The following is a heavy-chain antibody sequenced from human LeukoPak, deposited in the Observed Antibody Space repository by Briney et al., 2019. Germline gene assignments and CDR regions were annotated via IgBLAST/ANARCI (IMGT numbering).Heavy chain of an antibody. V-gene: IGHV1-69*16. D-gene: IGHD2-15*01. CDR3: ARERSFSSPDSLDT. CDR1: GGTFSTYT. CDR2: IITIVGTA. Sequence: ASVKVSCKACGGTFSTYTIRWVRQAPGQGLEWMGGIITIVGTANHAQKFQGRVTITTDDSTSTVYMELSSLRSEDTAVYYCARERSFSSPDSLDTWGQGTMVTVSS. J-gene: IGHJ3*02.